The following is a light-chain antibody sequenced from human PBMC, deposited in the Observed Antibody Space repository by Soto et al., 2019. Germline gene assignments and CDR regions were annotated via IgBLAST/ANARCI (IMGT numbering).Light chain of an antibody. CDR3: SSHTFGSIVV. V-gene: IGLV2-14*03. J-gene: IGLJ2*01. CDR1: SSYIGAYNY. CDR2: DVT. Sequence: QSALTQPASVSGSPGQSITLSCTTTSSYIGAYNYVSWYQHHTGKAPKLIIYDVTSRPSGVSNRFSGSKSGNTASLTISCLKAEDEADYFCSSHTFGSIVVFGGGTKLTVL.